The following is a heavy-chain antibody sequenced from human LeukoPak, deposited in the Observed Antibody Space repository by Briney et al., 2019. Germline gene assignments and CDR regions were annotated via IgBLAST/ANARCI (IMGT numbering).Heavy chain of an antibody. Sequence: GASVKVSCKASGYTFTSYYMNWVRQAPGQGLEWMGIINPSSGRTTYAQKFQGRVTMTRDTSTSTVYMELTSLRSEDTAVFYCARGGLPARSWFDPWGQGTLVTVPS. V-gene: IGHV1-46*01. J-gene: IGHJ5*02. CDR2: INPSSGRT. CDR1: GYTFTSYY. D-gene: IGHD3/OR15-3a*01. CDR3: ARGGLPARSWFDP.